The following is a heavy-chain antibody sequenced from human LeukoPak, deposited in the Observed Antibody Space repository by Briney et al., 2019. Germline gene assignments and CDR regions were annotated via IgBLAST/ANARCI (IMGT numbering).Heavy chain of an antibody. Sequence: GASVKVSCKASGYTLSAFGISWVRQAPGGGLEWMGWINTSNGNTNYAQRLQGRVTMTTDTSTNTAYMGLRSLRPDDTAVYYCVRDHLFRSGSDGYPQLDYWGQGTLVTVSS. CDR1: GYTLSAFG. CDR3: VRDHLFRSGSDGYPQLDY. J-gene: IGHJ4*02. D-gene: IGHD3-3*01. V-gene: IGHV1-18*01. CDR2: INTSNGNT.